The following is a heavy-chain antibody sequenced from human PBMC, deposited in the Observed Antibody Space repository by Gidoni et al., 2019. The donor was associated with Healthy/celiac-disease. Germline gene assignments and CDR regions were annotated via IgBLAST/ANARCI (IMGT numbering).Heavy chain of an antibody. CDR3: ARGAGAVVPAAWGEAFDI. Sequence: QVQLVQSGSELKKPGASVKVSCKAYGYTCTSYAMNWGRQAPGQGLAWMGWINPNTGNPTSAQGFTGRFVFSLDTSVSTAYLQISSLKAEDTAVYYCARGAGAVVPAAWGEAFDIWGQGTMVTVSS. J-gene: IGHJ3*02. CDR1: GYTCTSYA. CDR2: INPNTGNP. V-gene: IGHV7-4-1*02. D-gene: IGHD2-2*01.